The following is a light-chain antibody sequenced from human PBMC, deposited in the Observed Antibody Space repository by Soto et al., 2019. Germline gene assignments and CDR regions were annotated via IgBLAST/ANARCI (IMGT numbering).Light chain of an antibody. CDR3: GTWDSSLSVPYV. V-gene: IGLV1-44*01. J-gene: IGLJ1*01. CDR1: SSNIESNT. CDR2: SNY. Sequence: QSVLTQPPSASGTPGQRVTISCSGSSSNIESNTVTWYQQLPGTAPKLVIYSNYDRPSGVPDRFSGSTSGTSASLGITGLQTGDEADYYCGTWDSSLSVPYVFGTGTKVTVL.